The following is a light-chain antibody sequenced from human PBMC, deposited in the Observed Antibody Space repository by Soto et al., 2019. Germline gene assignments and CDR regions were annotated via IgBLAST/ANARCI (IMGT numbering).Light chain of an antibody. CDR1: SNDSGTYNL. CDR2: EGI. CDR3: CSYAGSGTDNYV. J-gene: IGLJ1*01. V-gene: IGLV2-23*01. Sequence: QSALTQPASVSGSPGQSITISCTGTSNDSGTYNLVSWYQHYPGKAPKLMIYEGIKRPSGVSNRFSGSKSGNTAFLTISGLQAEDEADYYCCSYAGSGTDNYVCGSGTKLTVL.